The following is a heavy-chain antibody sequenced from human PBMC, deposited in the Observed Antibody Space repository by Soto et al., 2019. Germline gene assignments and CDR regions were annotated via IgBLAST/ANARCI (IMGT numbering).Heavy chain of an antibody. CDR3: ARDGRRGHDSLY. CDR2: ISRDGVI. CDR1: GFTFSDYA. D-gene: IGHD5-12*01. V-gene: IGHV3-48*01. J-gene: IGHJ4*02. Sequence: GGSLRLSCEASGFTFSDYAMSWVRQPPGKGLEWVSYISRDGVIYYADSVKGRFTISRDNAKNSLYLQMNSLRAEDTAVYYCARDGRRGHDSLYWGQGTLVTVFS.